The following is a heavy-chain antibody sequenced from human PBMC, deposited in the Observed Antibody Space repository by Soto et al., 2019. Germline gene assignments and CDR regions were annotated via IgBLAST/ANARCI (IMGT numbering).Heavy chain of an antibody. CDR2: ITGGNT. CDR1: GFTLGPNG. V-gene: IGHV3-23*01. J-gene: IGHJ4*02. D-gene: IGHD3-3*01. CDR3: AKDKERGGYDSDFDS. Sequence: EVQLLESGGGLIQPGGSLRLSCAASGFTLGPNGMGWARKAQGKGLEWVSTITGGNTYYAASVKGRFTISRDNSKNTLYLQMSNLRAEDTALYYCAKDKERGGYDSDFDSWGQGTLVTVSS.